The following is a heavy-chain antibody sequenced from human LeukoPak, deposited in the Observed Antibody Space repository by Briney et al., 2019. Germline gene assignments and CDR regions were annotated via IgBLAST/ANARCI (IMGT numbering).Heavy chain of an antibody. V-gene: IGHV3-23*01. CDR2: ISGSGGST. Sequence: GGSLRLSCAASGFTFSSYAMSWVRQAPGKGLEWVSAISGSGGSTYYADSVKGRFTISRDNSKNTLYLQMGSLRAEDMAVYYCARDYYDSSGYWSYFDYWGQGTLVTVSS. CDR1: GFTFSSYA. J-gene: IGHJ4*02. D-gene: IGHD3-22*01. CDR3: ARDYYDSSGYWSYFDY.